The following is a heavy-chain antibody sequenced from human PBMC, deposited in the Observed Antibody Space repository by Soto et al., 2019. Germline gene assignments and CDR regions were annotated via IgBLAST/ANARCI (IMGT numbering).Heavy chain of an antibody. CDR3: ARQGYYCSGGTCYPGDWFDP. Sequence: PSETLSLTCTVSVCSISVITFYWGWIRHPPGNGLYCIGSIYYSGSTYYNPSLKSRVTISVDTSKNQFSLKLSSVTAADTAVYYCARQGYYCSGGTCYPGDWFDPWGQGTLVTVSS. CDR1: VCSISVITFY. V-gene: IGHV4-39*01. CDR2: IYYSGST. D-gene: IGHD2-15*01. J-gene: IGHJ5*02.